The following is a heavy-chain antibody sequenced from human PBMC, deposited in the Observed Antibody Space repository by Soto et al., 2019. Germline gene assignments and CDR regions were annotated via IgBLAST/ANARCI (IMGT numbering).Heavy chain of an antibody. CDR1: GGSFSGYY. CDR2: INHSGST. Sequence: SETLSLTCAVYGGSFSGYYWSWIRQPPGKGLEWIGEINHSGSTNYNPSLKSRVTISVDTSKNQFSLKLSSVTAADTAVYYCARQKLYYDFWSGYPRHYYYCMDVWGQGTPVTV. D-gene: IGHD3-3*01. CDR3: ARQKLYYDFWSGYPRHYYYCMDV. V-gene: IGHV4-34*01. J-gene: IGHJ6*02.